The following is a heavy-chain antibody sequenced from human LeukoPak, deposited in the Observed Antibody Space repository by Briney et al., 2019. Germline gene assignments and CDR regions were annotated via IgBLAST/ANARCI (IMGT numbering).Heavy chain of an antibody. D-gene: IGHD3-10*01. V-gene: IGHV5-51*01. CDR1: GYGFTNYW. J-gene: IGHJ6*03. CDR3: ARQRSSYGSGNNYYYYMDV. Sequence: GESLKISCKGSGYGFTNYWIAWVRQMPGKGLEWMGIIDPGDSDTRYSPSFQGQVTISADKSISTAYLQWSSLKASDTAMYYCARQRSSYGSGNNYYYYMDVWGKGTTVTVSS. CDR2: IDPGDSDT.